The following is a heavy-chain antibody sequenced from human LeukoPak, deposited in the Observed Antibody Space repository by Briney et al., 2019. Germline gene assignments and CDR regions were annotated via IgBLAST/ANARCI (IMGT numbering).Heavy chain of an antibody. V-gene: IGHV5-51*01. CDR1: GYSFTTYW. Sequence: GESLKISCKGSGYSFTTYWIGWVRQMPGKGLEWVAIIYPEDSDTRYSPSFQGQVTISADKSISTAYLQWSSLKASDTAMYYCARQFGVVGVSFYWGQGTLVTVSS. D-gene: IGHD3-16*01. J-gene: IGHJ4*02. CDR2: IYPEDSDT. CDR3: ARQFGVVGVSFY.